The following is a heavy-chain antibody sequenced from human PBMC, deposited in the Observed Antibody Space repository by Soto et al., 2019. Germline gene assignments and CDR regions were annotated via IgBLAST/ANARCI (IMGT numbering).Heavy chain of an antibody. CDR2: ISAYNGNT. V-gene: IGHV1-18*01. D-gene: IGHD4-17*01. J-gene: IGHJ6*03. CDR1: GYTFTSYG. CDR3: ARDRRGDYPYYYYYMDV. Sequence: ALVKVSCKASGYTFTSYGISWVRQAPGRGLEWMGWISAYNGNTNYAQKLQGRVTMTTDTSTSTAYMELRSLRSDDTAVYYCARDRRGDYPYYYYYMDVWGKGTTATV.